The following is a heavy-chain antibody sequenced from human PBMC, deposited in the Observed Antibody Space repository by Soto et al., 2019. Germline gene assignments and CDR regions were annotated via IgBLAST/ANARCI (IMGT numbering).Heavy chain of an antibody. V-gene: IGHV5-51*01. CDR1: GYRFTNYW. J-gene: IGHJ6*01. CDR3: ARNRPSNWKYNDYGMDV. CDR2: IYPGDSDT. D-gene: IGHD1-20*01. Sequence: GESLKISCRGSGYRFTNYWIAWVRQMPGKGRGWMGIIYPGDSDTRYSPSFQGQVTISADKSISTAYLQWSSLKDSDTAMYYCARNRPSNWKYNDYGMDVGRQCTMVKVSA.